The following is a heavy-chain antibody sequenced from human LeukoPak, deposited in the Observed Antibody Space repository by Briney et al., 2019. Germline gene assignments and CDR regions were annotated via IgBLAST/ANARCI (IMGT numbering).Heavy chain of an antibody. J-gene: IGHJ2*01. Sequence: SETLSLTCTVSGGSISGYYWSWIRQPPGKGLEWIGSIYYSGSTDYNPSLKSRAIISVDTSKNQFSLSLISVTAADTAVYYCARDGVSALNLYSDLWGRGTLVTVSS. CDR2: IYYSGST. CDR3: ARDGVSALNLYSDL. CDR1: GGSISGYY. V-gene: IGHV4-59*01. D-gene: IGHD3-3*01.